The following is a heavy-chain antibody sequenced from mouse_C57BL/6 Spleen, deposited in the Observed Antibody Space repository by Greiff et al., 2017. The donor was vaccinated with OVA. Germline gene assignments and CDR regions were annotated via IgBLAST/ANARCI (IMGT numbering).Heavy chain of an antibody. Sequence: QVQLQQSGAELVKPGASVKLSCKASGYTFTEYTIHWVKQRSGQGLEWIGWFYPGSGSIKYNEKFKDKATLTADKSSSTAYMELSRLTSEDSAVYVCAIHESAIYYGSRKGYYFDYWGQGTTLTVSS. V-gene: IGHV1-62-2*01. D-gene: IGHD1-1*01. CDR1: GYTFTEYT. J-gene: IGHJ2*01. CDR2: FYPGSGSI. CDR3: AIHESAIYYGSRKGYYFDY.